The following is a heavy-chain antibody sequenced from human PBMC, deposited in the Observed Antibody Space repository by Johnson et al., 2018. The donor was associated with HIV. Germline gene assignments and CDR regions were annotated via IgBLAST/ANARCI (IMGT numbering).Heavy chain of an antibody. D-gene: IGHD3-10*01. Sequence: EVQLVESGGGVVRPGGSLRLSCAASGFTFDEYDMSWVRQAPGKGLEWVSSINWNGGTPGSADSVKGRFTISRDNAKNSLYLQMNSLRAEDTAVYYCARGWGGLRGFGNAFDIWGQGTMVTVSS. V-gene: IGHV3-20*04. CDR2: INWNGGTP. CDR3: ARGWGGLRGFGNAFDI. J-gene: IGHJ3*02. CDR1: GFTFDEYD.